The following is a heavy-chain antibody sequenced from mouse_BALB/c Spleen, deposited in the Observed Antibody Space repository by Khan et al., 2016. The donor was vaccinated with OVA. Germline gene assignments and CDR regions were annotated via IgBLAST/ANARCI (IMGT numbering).Heavy chain of an antibody. V-gene: IGHV1-7*01. CDR2: INPTSGYT. CDR1: GYTFTTYW. Sequence: LEESGAELAKPGASVKMSCKASGYTFTTYWMHWVKQRPGQGLEWIGYINPTSGYTDYNDKLKDRATLSADKSSSTAYMQLNSLTSEDSAVYYCTRDRIDYWGQGTTLTVSS. CDR3: TRDRIDY. J-gene: IGHJ2*01.